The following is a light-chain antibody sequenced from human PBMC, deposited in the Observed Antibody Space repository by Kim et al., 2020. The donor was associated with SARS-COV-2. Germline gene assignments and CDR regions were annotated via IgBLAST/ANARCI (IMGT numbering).Light chain of an antibody. V-gene: IGKV3-20*01. CDR1: QSVTSNY. J-gene: IGKJ2*01. CDR2: GAS. Sequence: ENILTQSPGTLSLSPGERATLSCRASQSVTSNYLAWYQQKPGRTPRLLIYGASSRATGIPDRFSGSGSGTDFTLTISRLEPEDFAVYHCQKYGRSPYTFGQGTKLEI. CDR3: QKYGRSPYT.